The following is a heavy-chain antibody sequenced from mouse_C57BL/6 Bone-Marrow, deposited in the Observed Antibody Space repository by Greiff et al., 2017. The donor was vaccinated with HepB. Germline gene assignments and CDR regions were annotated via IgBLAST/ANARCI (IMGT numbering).Heavy chain of an antibody. CDR1: GFTFTDYY. J-gene: IGHJ3*01. V-gene: IGHV7-3*01. CDR3: ARYYYYGSSYVLAY. CDR2: IRNKANGYTT. D-gene: IGHD1-1*01. Sequence: DVKLVESGGGLVQPGGSLSLSCAASGFTFTDYYMSWVRQPPGKALEWLGFIRNKANGYTTEYSASVKGRFTISRDNSQSILYLQMNALRAEDSATYYCARYYYYGSSYVLAYWGQGTLVTVSA.